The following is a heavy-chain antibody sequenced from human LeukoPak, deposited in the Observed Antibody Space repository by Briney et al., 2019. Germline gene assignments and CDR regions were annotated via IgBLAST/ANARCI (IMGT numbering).Heavy chain of an antibody. CDR1: GASISKDY. Sequence: SETLSLTCTVSGASISKDYWAWIRQPPGKGLEWIGYVIHSDFNKANGDITNYNPSLKSRVTISVDTSKNQFSLKLSSVTAADTAVYYCARDHGGGLRFLPRVAFDIWGQGTMVTVSS. CDR2: VIHSDFNKANGDIT. J-gene: IGHJ3*02. V-gene: IGHV4-59*01. D-gene: IGHD3-3*01. CDR3: ARDHGGGLRFLPRVAFDI.